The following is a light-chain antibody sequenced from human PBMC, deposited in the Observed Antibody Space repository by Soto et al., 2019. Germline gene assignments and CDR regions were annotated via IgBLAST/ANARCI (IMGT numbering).Light chain of an antibody. CDR1: QTLNVW. CDR3: QQYNTESRT. CDR2: RAS. Sequence: DIQMTQSPSTLSASIGDRVTITCRASQTLNVWLAWYQQKEGKAPKLLIYRASILETGVPSRFRGSGSGTEFTLTISSLQPDDFATYYCQQYNTESRTFGPGTRVEI. J-gene: IGKJ1*01. V-gene: IGKV1-5*03.